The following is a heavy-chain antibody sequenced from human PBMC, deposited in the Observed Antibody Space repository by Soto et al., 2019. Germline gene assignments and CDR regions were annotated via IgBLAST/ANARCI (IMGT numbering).Heavy chain of an antibody. CDR2: IYTSGST. CDR1: GGCISSYY. V-gene: IGHV4-4*07. CDR3: ARDQDYYGDGSYIV. Sequence: SETLSLTFTVSGGCISSYYWSWIRQPAVKGLEWMWRIYTSGSTNYNTSLKSPVTMSVDTSKNQLSLKPSSVTPADTAVYYCARDQDYYGDGSYIVWAQGTLVT. D-gene: IGHD3-10*01. J-gene: IGHJ4*02.